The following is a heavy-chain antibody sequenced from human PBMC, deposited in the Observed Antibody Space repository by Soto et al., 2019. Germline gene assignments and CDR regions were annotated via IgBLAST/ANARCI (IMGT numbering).Heavy chain of an antibody. V-gene: IGHV4-39*01. CDR1: GGSISSSSYY. D-gene: IGHD5-12*01. J-gene: IGHJ5*02. CDR3: ASLPPGYGLVWFDP. Sequence: QLQLQESGSGLVKPSETLSLTCTVSGGSISSSSYYCGWIRQHPGKGLEWIGRNYYSGRTYYNPSLKSQVTISVDTYKNQFSLKLSSVTAADTSVYYCASLPPGYGLVWFDPWGQGTLVTVSS. CDR2: NYYSGRT.